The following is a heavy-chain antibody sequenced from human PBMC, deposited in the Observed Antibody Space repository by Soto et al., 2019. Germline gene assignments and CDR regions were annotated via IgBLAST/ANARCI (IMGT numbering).Heavy chain of an antibody. D-gene: IGHD3-16*01. J-gene: IGHJ4*02. Sequence: SVNVSCKASGGTFDSYAISWVRQAPGQGLEWMGGVIPMFLKSNYAQKFQGRVTITADKSTNTVYMEMNSLKSEDTAVYYCVRGGGEMANPPPYLYWGQGTQVTVSS. CDR2: VIPMFLKS. CDR1: GGTFDSYA. V-gene: IGHV1-69*06. CDR3: VRGGGEMANPPPYLY.